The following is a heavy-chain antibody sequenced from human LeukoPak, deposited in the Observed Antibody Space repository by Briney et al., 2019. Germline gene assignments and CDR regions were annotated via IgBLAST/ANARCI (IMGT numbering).Heavy chain of an antibody. CDR2: ISPSGSI. Sequence: SGTLSLTCTVSGGSIISYYWNWIRQPPRERLEWIGRISPSGSINYNPSLKSRVSISVDTSKNQVSLKLSSVAAADTAVAADTAVYYCARLAIRSTWYFDLWGRGTLVTVSS. V-gene: IGHV4-4*09. CDR3: TAVYYCARLAIRSTWYFDL. D-gene: IGHD3-10*01. J-gene: IGHJ2*01. CDR1: GGSIISYY.